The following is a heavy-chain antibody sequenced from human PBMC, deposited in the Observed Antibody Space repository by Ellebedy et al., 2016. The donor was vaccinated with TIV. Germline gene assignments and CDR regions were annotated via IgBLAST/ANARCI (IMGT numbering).Heavy chain of an antibody. D-gene: IGHD4-17*01. CDR2: ISSSNSYI. Sequence: GESLKISCAASGFTFSSYSMNWVRQAPGKGLEWVSSISSSNSYIYYADSVKGRFTISRDNAKNSLYLQMNSLRAEDTAVYYCASFFGGSYGDYNYYYGMDVWGQGTTVTVSS. J-gene: IGHJ6*02. V-gene: IGHV3-21*01. CDR3: ASFFGGSYGDYNYYYGMDV. CDR1: GFTFSSYS.